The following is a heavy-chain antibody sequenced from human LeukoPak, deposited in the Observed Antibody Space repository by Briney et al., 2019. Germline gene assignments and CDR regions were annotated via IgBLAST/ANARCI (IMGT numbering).Heavy chain of an antibody. J-gene: IGHJ4*02. Sequence: GGSLRLSCAASGFTFSSYEMNWVRQAPGKGLEWVSAISGSGGSTYYADSVKGRFTISRDNSKNTLYLQMNSLRAEDTAVYYCAKVGDQNYDYVWGSYHWGQGTLVTVSS. D-gene: IGHD3-16*02. CDR3: AKVGDQNYDYVWGSYH. CDR1: GFTFSSYE. CDR2: ISGSGGST. V-gene: IGHV3-23*01.